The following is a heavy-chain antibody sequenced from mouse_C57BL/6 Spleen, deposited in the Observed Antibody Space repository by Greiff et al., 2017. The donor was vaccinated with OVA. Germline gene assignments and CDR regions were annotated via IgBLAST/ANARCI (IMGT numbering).Heavy chain of an antibody. CDR3: AREEIYEGYYFDY. V-gene: IGHV2-2*01. CDR1: GFSLTSYG. D-gene: IGHD1-1*01. Sequence: QVQLKESGPGLVQPSQSLSITCTVSGFSLTSYGVHWVRQSPGKGLEWLGVIWSGGSTDYNAAFISRLSISKDNSKSQVFFKMNSLQADDTAIYYCAREEIYEGYYFDYGGQGTTLTVSS. J-gene: IGHJ2*01. CDR2: IWSGGST.